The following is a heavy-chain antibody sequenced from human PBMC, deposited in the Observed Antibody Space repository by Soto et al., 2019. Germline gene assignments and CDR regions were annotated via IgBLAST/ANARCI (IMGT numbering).Heavy chain of an antibody. CDR1: GFTFSSYA. CDR3: VKGNTGYSSGWYPS. Sequence: PGGSLRLSCAASGFTFSSYAMSWVRQAPGKGLEWVSAISGSGGSTYYADSVKGRFTISRDNSKNTLYLQMNSLRAEDTAVYYCVKGNTGYSSGWYPSWGQGTLVTVSS. CDR2: ISGSGGST. D-gene: IGHD6-19*01. V-gene: IGHV3-23*01. J-gene: IGHJ4*02.